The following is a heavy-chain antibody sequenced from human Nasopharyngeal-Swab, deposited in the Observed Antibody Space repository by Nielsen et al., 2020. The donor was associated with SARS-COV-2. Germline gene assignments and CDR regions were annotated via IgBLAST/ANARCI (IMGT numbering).Heavy chain of an antibody. CDR3: ARARKAIYYYGSGCYYKGGVNWFDP. J-gene: IGHJ5*02. Sequence: WVRQAPGQGLEWMGIINPSGGSTSYAQKFQGRVTMTRDTSTSTVYMELSSLRSEDTAVYYCARARKAIYYYGSGCYYKGGVNWFDPWGQGTLVTVSS. CDR2: INPSGGST. V-gene: IGHV1-46*01. D-gene: IGHD3-10*01.